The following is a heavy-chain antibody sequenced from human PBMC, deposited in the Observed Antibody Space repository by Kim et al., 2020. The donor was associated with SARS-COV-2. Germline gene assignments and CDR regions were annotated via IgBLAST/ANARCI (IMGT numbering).Heavy chain of an antibody. CDR3: AKDVYCSGTSCYADRYFDS. V-gene: IGHV3-9*01. J-gene: IGHJ4*03. CDR1: GFTFDDYA. Sequence: GGSLRLSCAASGFTFDDYAMHWVRQAPGRGLEWVSGISWNSVSIGYADSVKGRITISRDNAKNSLYLQMNSLRPEDTALYYCAKDVYCSGTSCYADRYFDSWGQGTLVTVSS. D-gene: IGHD2-2*01. CDR2: ISWNSVSI.